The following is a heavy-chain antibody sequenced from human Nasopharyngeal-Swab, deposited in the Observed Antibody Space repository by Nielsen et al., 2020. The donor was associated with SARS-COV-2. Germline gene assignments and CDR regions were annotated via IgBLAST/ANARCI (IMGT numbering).Heavy chain of an antibody. Sequence: GESLKISCAASGFTFSSYAMHWVRQAPGKGLEWVAVISHDGSNKYYADSVKGRFTISRDNSENTLYLQMNSLRAEDTAVYYCARKADWSLYYYYMDVWGKGTTVTVSS. V-gene: IGHV3-30-3*01. CDR1: GFTFSSYA. CDR2: ISHDGSNK. D-gene: IGHD3-9*01. CDR3: ARKADWSLYYYYMDV. J-gene: IGHJ6*03.